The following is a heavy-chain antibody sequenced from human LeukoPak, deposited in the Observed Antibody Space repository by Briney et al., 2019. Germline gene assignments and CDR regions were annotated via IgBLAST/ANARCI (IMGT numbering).Heavy chain of an antibody. D-gene: IGHD1-1*01. CDR1: GFTVSSNQ. Sequence: GGSLRLSRVASGFTVSSNQITWVRQAPGKGLEWVSVIYSGGNTYAADSVRGRFTISRDSSKNTVNLQLNSLRVEDTATYYCASTGNGCVYDLWGQGTLVTVSS. CDR3: ASTGNGCVYDL. V-gene: IGHV3-53*01. CDR2: IYSGGNT. J-gene: IGHJ4*02.